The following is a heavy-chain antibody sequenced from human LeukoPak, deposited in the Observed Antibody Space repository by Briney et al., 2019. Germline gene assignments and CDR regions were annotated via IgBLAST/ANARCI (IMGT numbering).Heavy chain of an antibody. Sequence: SVKVSCKASGGTFSSYAISWVRQAPGQGLEWMGRIIPILGIANYAQKFQGRVTITADKSTSTAYMELSSLRSEDTAVYYCATYHGDYRLGIHTEYSQHWGQGTLVTVSS. J-gene: IGHJ1*01. CDR1: GGTFSSYA. CDR3: ATYHGDYRLGIHTEYSQH. CDR2: IIPILGIA. D-gene: IGHD4-17*01. V-gene: IGHV1-69*04.